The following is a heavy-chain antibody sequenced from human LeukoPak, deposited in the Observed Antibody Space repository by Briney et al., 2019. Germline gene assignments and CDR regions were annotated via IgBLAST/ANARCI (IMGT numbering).Heavy chain of an antibody. CDR2: INQDGSEK. CDR3: ARDRLSTYYYSSSAYYYFDY. J-gene: IGHJ4*02. Sequence: GGSLRLSCAASRFTFSSYWMSWVRQAPGKGLEGVANINQDGSEKYYVDSVKGRFTISRDNAKNSLYLEMKSLRAEDTAVYYCARDRLSTYYYSSSAYYYFDYWDQGTLVTVSS. D-gene: IGHD3-22*01. CDR1: RFTFSSYW. V-gene: IGHV3-7*01.